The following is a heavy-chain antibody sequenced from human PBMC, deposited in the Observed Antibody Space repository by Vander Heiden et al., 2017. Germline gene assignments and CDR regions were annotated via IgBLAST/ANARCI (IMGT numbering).Heavy chain of an antibody. CDR2: IHPGDSNT. CDR1: GYRFTCYC. V-gene: IGHV5-51*01. CDR3: ARHIYLDGNYYFDY. Sequence: EVQLVQSGAEVKKPGESLNISCKGSGYRFTCYCIAWVRQMPGKGLQWMGFIHPGDSNTRYSPSFQRQVTMSTDKSISTAYLQWSSLEASDTAMYYCARHIYLDGNYYFDYWGQGNLVTVSS. J-gene: IGHJ4*02. D-gene: IGHD1-26*01.